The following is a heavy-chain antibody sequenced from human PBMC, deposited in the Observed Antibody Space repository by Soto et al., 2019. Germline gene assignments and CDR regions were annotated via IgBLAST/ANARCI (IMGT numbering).Heavy chain of an antibody. V-gene: IGHV1-2*02. D-gene: IGHD3-22*01. CDR2: INPNSGGT. Sequence: ASVKVSCKASGYTFTDYYVHWVRQAPGQGLEWMGWINPNSGGTKSAQKFQGRVTMTRDTSISTAYMELSRLRSDDTAVYYCARRKGDYYDSSGYHYYFDYWGQGTLGTVS. CDR1: GYTFTDYY. J-gene: IGHJ4*02. CDR3: ARRKGDYYDSSGYHYYFDY.